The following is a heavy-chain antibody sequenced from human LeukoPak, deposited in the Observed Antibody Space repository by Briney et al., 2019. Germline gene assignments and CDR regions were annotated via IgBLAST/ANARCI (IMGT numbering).Heavy chain of an antibody. Sequence: SETLSLTCAVYGGSFSGYYWSWIRQPPGKGLEWIGEINHSGSTNYNPSLKSRVTISVDTSKNQFSLKPSSVTAADTAVYHCARCYYDSSGYLTPWGQGTLVTVSS. CDR3: ARCYYDSSGYLTP. D-gene: IGHD3-22*01. V-gene: IGHV4-34*01. CDR1: GGSFSGYY. CDR2: INHSGST. J-gene: IGHJ5*02.